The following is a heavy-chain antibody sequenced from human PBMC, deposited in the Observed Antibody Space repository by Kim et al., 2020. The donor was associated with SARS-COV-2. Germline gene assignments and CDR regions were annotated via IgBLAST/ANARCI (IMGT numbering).Heavy chain of an antibody. J-gene: IGHJ4*02. D-gene: IGHD3-3*01. CDR3: TTTRSGYSEY. CDR2: INQNGSQK. V-gene: IGHV3-7*01. CDR1: GLNFSAYW. Sequence: GGSLRLSCAASGLNFSAYWMTWVRQTPGKGLEWVASINQNGSQKRNADSVKGRFYISRDNVKQSVDLHMESLRVEDTAVYYCTTTRSGYSEYWGEGRLVTVPS.